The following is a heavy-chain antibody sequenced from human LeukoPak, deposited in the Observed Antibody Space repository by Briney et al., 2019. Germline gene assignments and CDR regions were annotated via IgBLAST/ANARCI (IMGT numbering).Heavy chain of an antibody. CDR1: GGSFSGYY. J-gene: IGHJ3*02. CDR3: ASVSMVQGVISHDAFDI. D-gene: IGHD3-10*01. Sequence: PSETLSLTCAVYGGSFSGYYWSWIRQLPGKGLDRIGEINHSGSTNYNPSLKSRVTISVDTSKNQFSLKLSSVTAADTAVYYCASVSMVQGVISHDAFDIWGQGTMVTVSS. V-gene: IGHV4-34*01. CDR2: INHSGST.